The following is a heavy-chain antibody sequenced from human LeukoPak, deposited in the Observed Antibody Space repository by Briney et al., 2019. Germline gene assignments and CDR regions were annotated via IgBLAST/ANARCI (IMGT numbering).Heavy chain of an antibody. CDR3: ARDPMSITIFGVVITGFDP. CDR1: GYTFSNYN. D-gene: IGHD3-3*01. CDR2: VNPNSGVT. V-gene: IGHV1-2*02. J-gene: IGHJ5*02. Sequence: ASVKLSCKASGYTFSNYNIHWVRQAPGQGLEWMGSVNPNSGVTDYAQKFQGRVTMTRDTSISTAYMELSRLRSDDTAVYYCARDPMSITIFGVVITGFDPWGQGTLVTVSS.